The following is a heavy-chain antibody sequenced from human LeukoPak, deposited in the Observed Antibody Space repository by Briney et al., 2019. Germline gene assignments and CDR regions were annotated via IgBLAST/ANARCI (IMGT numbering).Heavy chain of an antibody. V-gene: IGHV3-7*01. CDR1: GFTFSSYW. J-gene: IGHJ6*03. CDR2: IKQDGSEK. D-gene: IGHD3-10*01. CDR3: AREGWGFYGSGSNPSMDYYYYYMDV. Sequence: GGSLRLSCAASGFTFSSYWMSWGRQAPGKGLEWVANIKQDGSEKDYVDSVKGRFTISRDNAKNSLYLQMNSLRAEDTAVYYCAREGWGFYGSGSNPSMDYYYYYMDVWGKGTTVTVSS.